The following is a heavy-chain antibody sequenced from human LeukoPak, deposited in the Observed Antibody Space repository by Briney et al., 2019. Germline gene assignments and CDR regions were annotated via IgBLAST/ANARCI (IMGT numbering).Heavy chain of an antibody. Sequence: SVKVSCKASGGTFSSYAISWVRQAPGQGLEWMGGIIPIFGTANYAQKFQGRVTITADKSTSTAYMELSSLRSEDTAVYYCARDFFDVDTYNWFDPWGQGTLVTVSS. CDR1: GGTFSSYA. J-gene: IGHJ5*02. V-gene: IGHV1-69*06. D-gene: IGHD2-21*01. CDR3: ARDFFDVDTYNWFDP. CDR2: IIPIFGTA.